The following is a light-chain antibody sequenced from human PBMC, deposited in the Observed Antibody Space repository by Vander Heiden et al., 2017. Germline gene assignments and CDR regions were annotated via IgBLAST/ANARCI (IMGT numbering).Light chain of an antibody. V-gene: IGKV3-20*01. J-gene: IGKJ1*01. CDR2: GAS. CDR1: QSVSSSY. CDR3: QQYGSSPRVT. Sequence: EIVLTQSPGTLSLSPGERATLSCRASQSVSSSYLAWYQQKPGQAPRLLIYGASSRATGIPDSFSGSGSGTDFTLTISRLEPEDFSVYYCQQYGSSPRVTFGQGTKVEIK.